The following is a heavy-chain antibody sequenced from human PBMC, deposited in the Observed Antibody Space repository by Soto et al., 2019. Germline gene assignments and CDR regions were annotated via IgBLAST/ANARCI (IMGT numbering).Heavy chain of an antibody. V-gene: IGHV3-74*03. D-gene: IGHD3-3*01. Sequence: GGSLRLSCVASGFAFGTYWMHWVRQAPGKGLVWVSRINFDGSTTTYADSAKGRFTISRDNARHTVFLQMDSLRVEDTAIYYCARLYDFWSGSALDSWGQGALVTVSS. CDR3: ARLYDFWSGSALDS. CDR1: GFAFGTYW. CDR2: INFDGSTT. J-gene: IGHJ4*02.